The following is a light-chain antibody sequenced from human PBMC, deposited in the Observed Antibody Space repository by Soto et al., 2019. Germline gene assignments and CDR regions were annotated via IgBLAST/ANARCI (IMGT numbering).Light chain of an antibody. J-gene: IGKJ1*01. Sequence: DIQMTQSPSTLSASVGDRVTITCRASQSIITYLNWYQQKLGRAPTLLIYAASSLQSGVPSRFSGGGSGTDFTLTISSLQPEDFAMYFCQQCYSSPRTFGQGTKVEIK. CDR3: QQCYSSPRT. CDR2: AAS. CDR1: QSIITY. V-gene: IGKV1-39*01.